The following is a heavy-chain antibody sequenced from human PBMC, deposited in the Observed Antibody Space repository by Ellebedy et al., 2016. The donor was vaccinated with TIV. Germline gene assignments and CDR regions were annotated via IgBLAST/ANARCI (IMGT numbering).Heavy chain of an antibody. Sequence: AASVKVSCKTSGYTFTTHGVSWVRQAPGQGLEWMGWVSGYNGNTQYAQKFQGRVTMTTDTYTTTAYMELRSLRSDDTAVYYCARDPGSWLTDYWGQGTLVTVSS. D-gene: IGHD6-13*01. V-gene: IGHV1-18*04. J-gene: IGHJ4*02. CDR3: ARDPGSWLTDY. CDR1: GYTFTTHG. CDR2: VSGYNGNT.